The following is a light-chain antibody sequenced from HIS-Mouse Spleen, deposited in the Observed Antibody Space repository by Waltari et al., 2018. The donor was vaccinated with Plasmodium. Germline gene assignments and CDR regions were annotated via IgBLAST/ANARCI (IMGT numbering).Light chain of an antibody. CDR1: ACPREN. CDR3: YSTDSSCNHRV. J-gene: IGLJ3*02. V-gene: IGLV3-10*01. Sequence: SYDLTQPPSVQVSPGLTARITCRGDACPRENASWYQRKSGQAPVLVIYEDRKRPSGIPERFSGSSSGTMATFTISGAQVEYEADYSGYSTDSSCNHRVFGGGTKLTVL. CDR2: EDR.